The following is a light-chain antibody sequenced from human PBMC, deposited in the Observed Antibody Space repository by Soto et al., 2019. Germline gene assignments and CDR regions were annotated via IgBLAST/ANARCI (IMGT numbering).Light chain of an antibody. CDR2: DAS. CDR1: QDISNY. V-gene: IGKV1-33*01. Sequence: DIQVTQSSSPLSASLGDRVTITCQASQDISNYLNWYQQKPGKAPKLLIYDASNLETGVPSRFSGSGSGTDFTFTISSLQPEDIATYYCQQYDNLLFRQGTRLEIK. CDR3: QQYDNLL. J-gene: IGKJ5*01.